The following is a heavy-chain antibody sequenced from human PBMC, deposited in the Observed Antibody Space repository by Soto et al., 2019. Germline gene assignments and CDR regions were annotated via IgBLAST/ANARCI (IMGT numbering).Heavy chain of an antibody. Sequence: QVQLVESGGGVVQPGRSLRLSCAASGFTFSSYAMHWVRQAPGKGLEWVAVISYDGSNKYYADSVKGRFTISRDNSKNTRYLKMNSLRAEDTAVYYCARELERLFDYWGQGTLVTVSS. J-gene: IGHJ4*02. CDR2: ISYDGSNK. CDR3: ARELERLFDY. D-gene: IGHD1-1*01. CDR1: GFTFSSYA. V-gene: IGHV3-30-3*01.